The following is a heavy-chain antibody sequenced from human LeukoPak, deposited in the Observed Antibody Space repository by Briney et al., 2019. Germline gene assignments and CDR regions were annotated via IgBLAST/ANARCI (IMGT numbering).Heavy chain of an antibody. CDR1: GGSFGSYY. CDR3: VRGSPVRSFDWLPKVFDY. V-gene: IGHV4-34*01. D-gene: IGHD3-9*01. CDR2: INHSGST. J-gene: IGHJ4*02. Sequence: SETLSLTCAVYGGSFGSYYWSWIRQPPGKGLEWIGEINHSGSTNYNPSLKSRVTISVDTSKNQFSLKLSSVTAADTAVYYCVRGSPVRSFDWLPKVFDYWGQGTLVTVSS.